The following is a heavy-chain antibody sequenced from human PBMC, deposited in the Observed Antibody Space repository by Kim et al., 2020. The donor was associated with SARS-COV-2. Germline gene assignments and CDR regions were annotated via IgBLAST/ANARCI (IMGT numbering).Heavy chain of an antibody. CDR3: AKARRYFDWSRDF. J-gene: IGHJ4*02. Sequence: YPDTEKARFTISRDNSESRLYLRMNSLRAEDTAVYYCAKARRYFDWSRDFWGQGTLVTVSS. V-gene: IGHV3-23*01. D-gene: IGHD3-9*01.